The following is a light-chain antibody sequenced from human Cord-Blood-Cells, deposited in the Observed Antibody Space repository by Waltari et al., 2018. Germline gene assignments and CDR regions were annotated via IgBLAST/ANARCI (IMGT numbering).Light chain of an antibody. J-gene: IGLJ3*02. V-gene: IGLV7-46*01. CDR3: LLSYSGARFWV. Sequence: QAVVTQEPSLTVSPGGTVTLTCGSSTGAVTSGHYPYWFQQKPGQAPRTLIYDTSNKHSWAPARVSGSLLGGKAALTLAGAQPEDDAEYYCLLSYSGARFWVFGGGTKLTVL. CDR2: DTS. CDR1: TGAVTSGHY.